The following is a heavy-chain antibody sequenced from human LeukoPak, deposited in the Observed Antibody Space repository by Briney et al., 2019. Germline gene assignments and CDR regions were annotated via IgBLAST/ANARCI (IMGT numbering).Heavy chain of an antibody. CDR1: GGSISSGDYY. Sequence: PSETLSLTCTVSGGSISSGDYYWSWIRQPPGKGLEWIGYIYYSGSTYYNPSLKSRVTISVDTSKNQFSLKLSSVTAADTAVYYCARGFYDILTGPANPYYYYGMDVWGQGTTVTVSS. CDR2: IYYSGST. D-gene: IGHD3-9*01. V-gene: IGHV4-30-4*01. J-gene: IGHJ6*02. CDR3: ARGFYDILTGPANPYYYYGMDV.